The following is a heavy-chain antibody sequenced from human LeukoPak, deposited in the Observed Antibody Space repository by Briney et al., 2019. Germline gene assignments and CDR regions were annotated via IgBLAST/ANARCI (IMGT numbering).Heavy chain of an antibody. CDR2: IYYSGST. CDR1: GGSISSGGYY. J-gene: IGHJ4*02. CDR3: AREIQTNCSGGNCYFYYFDY. V-gene: IGHV4-31*03. Sequence: SQTLSLTCTVSGGSISSGGYYWSWIRQHPGKGLGWIGYIYYSGSTNYNPSLKSRVSISVDTFKNQFSLKLSSVTAADTAVYYCAREIQTNCSGGNCYFYYFDYWGQGTLVTVSS. D-gene: IGHD2-15*01.